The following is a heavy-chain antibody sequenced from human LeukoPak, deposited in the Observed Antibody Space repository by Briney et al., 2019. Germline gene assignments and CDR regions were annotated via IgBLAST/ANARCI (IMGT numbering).Heavy chain of an antibody. D-gene: IGHD3-22*01. CDR1: GYTFTGYY. J-gene: IGHJ4*02. CDR2: INPNSGST. V-gene: IGHV1-2*02. CDR3: ARSNVVVITPTIDY. Sequence: ASVKVSCKASGYTFTGYYMHWVRQAPGQGLEWMGWINPNSGSTNYAQKFQGRVTMTRDTSISTAYMELSRLRSDDTAVYYCARSNVVVITPTIDYWGQGTLVTVSS.